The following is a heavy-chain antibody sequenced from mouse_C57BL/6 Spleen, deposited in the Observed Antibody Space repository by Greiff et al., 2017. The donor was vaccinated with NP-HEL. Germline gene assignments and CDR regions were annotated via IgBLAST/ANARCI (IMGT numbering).Heavy chain of an antibody. CDR2: IYPSDSET. CDR3: ARYYSNYVGYFEV. CDR1: GYTFTSYW. V-gene: IGHV1-61*01. Sequence: QVQLQQSGAELVRPGSSVKLSCKASGYTFTSYWMDWVKQRPGQGLEWIGNIYPSDSETHYNQKFKDKATLTVDKSSSTAYMQLSSLTSEDSAVYYCARYYSNYVGYFEVWGTGTTVTVSS. J-gene: IGHJ1*03. D-gene: IGHD2-5*01.